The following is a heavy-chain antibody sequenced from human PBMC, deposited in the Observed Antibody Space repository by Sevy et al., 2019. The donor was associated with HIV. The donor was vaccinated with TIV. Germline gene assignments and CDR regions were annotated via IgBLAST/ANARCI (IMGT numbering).Heavy chain of an antibody. D-gene: IGHD2-21*01. V-gene: IGHV3-72*01. CDR2: IRKKGNSYST. J-gene: IGHJ4*02. CDR3: ARTSNGNYGDSFDY. Sequence: GGSLRLSCAASGFTFSDHYMDWVRQAPGKGLEWVGRIRKKGNSYSTEYAASVKGRFTISRDDSRNSLSLQMNSLKTEDTAVYYCARTSNGNYGDSFDYWGQGTLVTVSS. CDR1: GFTFSDHY.